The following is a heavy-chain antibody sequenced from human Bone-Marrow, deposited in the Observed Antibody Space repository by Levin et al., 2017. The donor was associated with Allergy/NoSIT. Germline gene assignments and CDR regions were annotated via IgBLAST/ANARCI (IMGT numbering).Heavy chain of an antibody. CDR2: IWYDGSNK. Sequence: GESLKISCAASGFTFSSYGMHWVRQAPGKGLEWVAVIWYDGSNKYYADSVKGRFTISRDNSKNTLYLQMNSLRAEDTAVYYCARDGLGHWFDPWGQGTLVTVSS. CDR1: GFTFSSYG. J-gene: IGHJ5*02. D-gene: IGHD3-16*01. V-gene: IGHV3-33*01. CDR3: ARDGLGHWFDP.